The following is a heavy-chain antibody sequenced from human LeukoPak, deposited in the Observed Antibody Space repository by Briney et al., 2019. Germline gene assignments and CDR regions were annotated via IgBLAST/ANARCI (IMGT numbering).Heavy chain of an antibody. Sequence: GGSLRLSCAASGFTFTTYWTMWVRQAPGKGLEWVAKIKQDGSEEYYVDSVKGRFTISRDNTKNSLYLQMNSLRVEDTAVFYCARDQYDTWSRRGNFDSWGQGTLVIVSS. J-gene: IGHJ4*02. CDR1: GFTFTTYW. V-gene: IGHV3-7*03. D-gene: IGHD3-3*01. CDR2: IKQDGSEE. CDR3: ARDQYDTWSRRGNFDS.